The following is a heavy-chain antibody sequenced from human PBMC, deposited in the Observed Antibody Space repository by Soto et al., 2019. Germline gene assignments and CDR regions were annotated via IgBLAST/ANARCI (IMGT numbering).Heavy chain of an antibody. V-gene: IGHV4-31*03. J-gene: IGHJ3*02. CDR2: IYYSGST. Sequence: QVQLQESGPGLVKPSQTLSLTCTVSGGSISSGGYYWSWIRQHPGKGLEWIGYIYYSGSTYYNPSLKSRVTISVDTSKNQFSPKLSSVTAADTAVYYCARERTYYYDSSGYYPPPYDAFDIWGQGTMVTVSS. CDR1: GGSISSGGYY. CDR3: ARERTYYYDSSGYYPPPYDAFDI. D-gene: IGHD3-22*01.